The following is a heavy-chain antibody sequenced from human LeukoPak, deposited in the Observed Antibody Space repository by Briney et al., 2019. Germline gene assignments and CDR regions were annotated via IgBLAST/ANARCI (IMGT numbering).Heavy chain of an antibody. Sequence: GGFLRLSCAASGFTVSSNYMSWVRQAPGKGLEWVSVIYTGGSIYYADSVKGRITISRDNSKNTLYLQMNSLRAEDTAVYYCARAPPGVHPFDYWGQGRLVTVSS. J-gene: IGHJ4*02. CDR3: ARAPPGVHPFDY. CDR2: IYTGGSI. V-gene: IGHV3-53*01. D-gene: IGHD3-10*01. CDR1: GFTVSSNY.